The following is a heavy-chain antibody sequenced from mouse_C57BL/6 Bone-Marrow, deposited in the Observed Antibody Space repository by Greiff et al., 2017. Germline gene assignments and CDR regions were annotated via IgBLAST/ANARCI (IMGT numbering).Heavy chain of an antibody. J-gene: IGHJ3*01. V-gene: IGHV1-84*01. CDR3: ARSDSSGYFAY. Sequence: QVQLQQSGPELVKPGASVKISCKASGYTFTDYYINWVKQRPGLGLEWIGWIYPGSGNTKYNEKFKGKATLTVDTSSSTAYMQLSSLTSEDSAVYFCARSDSSGYFAYWGQGTLVTVSA. D-gene: IGHD3-2*02. CDR1: GYTFTDYY. CDR2: IYPGSGNT.